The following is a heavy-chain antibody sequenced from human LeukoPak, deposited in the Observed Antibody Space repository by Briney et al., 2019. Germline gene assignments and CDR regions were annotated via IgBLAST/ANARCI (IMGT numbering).Heavy chain of an antibody. J-gene: IGHJ4*02. Sequence: SGTLSLTCAVSGDSITNSNWWIWVRQPPGKGLEWIGEIYHSGSTNYNPSLKSRVTMSVDKSKNQFSLKVNSVTAADTAVYYCTTARGPYYFEYWGQGTLVTVSS. CDR1: GDSITNSNW. V-gene: IGHV4-4*02. D-gene: IGHD3-16*01. CDR2: IYHSGST. CDR3: TTARGPYYFEY.